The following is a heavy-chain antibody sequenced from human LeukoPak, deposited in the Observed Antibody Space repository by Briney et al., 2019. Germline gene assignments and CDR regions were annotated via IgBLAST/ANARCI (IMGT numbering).Heavy chain of an antibody. D-gene: IGHD3-3*01. V-gene: IGHV4-61*02. CDR1: GGSISSGSYY. CDR2: IYSSGST. J-gene: IGHJ6*03. CDR3: ARAQYDFWSGGYYYDYMDV. Sequence: SQTLSLTCTVSGGSISSGSYYWSWIRQPAGKGLEWIGRIYSSGSTNYNPSLKSRVTISLDTSKNQFSLKLSSVTAADTAVYYCARAQYDFWSGGYYYDYMDVWGKGTTVTVS.